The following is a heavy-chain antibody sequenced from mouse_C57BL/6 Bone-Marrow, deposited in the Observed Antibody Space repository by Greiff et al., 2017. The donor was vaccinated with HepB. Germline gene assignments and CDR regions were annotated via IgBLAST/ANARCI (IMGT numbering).Heavy chain of an antibody. CDR1: GYAFSSSW. D-gene: IGHD1-1*01. J-gene: IGHJ2*01. CDR3: ARITTVVDY. Sequence: QVQLQQSGPELVKPGASVKISCKASGYAFSSSWMNWVKQRPGKGLEWIGRIYPGDGDTNYNGKFKGKATLTADKSSSTAYMQLSSLTSEDSAVYFCARITTVVDYWGQGTTLTVSS. CDR2: IYPGDGDT. V-gene: IGHV1-82*01.